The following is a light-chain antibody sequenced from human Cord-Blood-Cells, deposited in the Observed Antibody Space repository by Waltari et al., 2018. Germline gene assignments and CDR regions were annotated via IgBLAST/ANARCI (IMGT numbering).Light chain of an antibody. Sequence: QSALTQPASVSGSPGQSITISCTGTSSDVGSYNLVSWYQQHPGKAPKLMIYEGSTRPSGVSKRFSGSKSCNTASLTISGLQAEDEADYYCCSYAGSSTWVFGGGTKLTVL. V-gene: IGLV2-23*01. CDR1: SSDVGSYNL. J-gene: IGLJ3*02. CDR2: EGS. CDR3: CSYAGSSTWV.